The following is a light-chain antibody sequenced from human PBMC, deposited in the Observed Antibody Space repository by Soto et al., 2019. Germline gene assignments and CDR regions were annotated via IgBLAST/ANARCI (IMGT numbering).Light chain of an antibody. CDR2: DVS. J-gene: IGLJ1*01. V-gene: IGLV2-14*01. CDR1: SSDVGGYNY. CDR3: SSYTNSSIV. Sequence: SVLTQPASVSGSPGQSITISCTGTSSDVGGYNYVSWYQRRPGKAPKLMIYDVSNRPSGVSNRFSGSKSGNTASLTISGLQAEDEADYYCSSYTNSSIVFGTGTKLTVL.